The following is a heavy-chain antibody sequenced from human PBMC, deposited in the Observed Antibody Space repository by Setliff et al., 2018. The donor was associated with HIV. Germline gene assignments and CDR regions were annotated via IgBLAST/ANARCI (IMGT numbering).Heavy chain of an antibody. D-gene: IGHD5-12*01. CDR3: ARGSGYDKGAYHYYYGMDV. V-gene: IGHV3-48*03. J-gene: IGHJ6*02. CDR1: GFTFSNYA. CDR2: ISSSGSTI. Sequence: LRLSCAASGFTFSNYAMSWVRQAPGEGLEWVSYISSSGSTIYYADSVKGRFTISRDNTKNSLYLQMNSLRAEDTAVYYCARGSGYDKGAYHYYYGMDVWGQGTTVTVSS.